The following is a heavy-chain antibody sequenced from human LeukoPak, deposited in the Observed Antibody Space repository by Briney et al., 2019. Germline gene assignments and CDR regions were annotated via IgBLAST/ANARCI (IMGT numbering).Heavy chain of an antibody. V-gene: IGHV3-23*01. CDR2: ISGSGGST. Sequence: GGSLRLSCAASGFTFSSCAMSWVRQAPGKGLEWASAISGSGGSTYYADSVKGRFTISRDNSKNTLYLQMNSLRAEATAVYYCAREVPDFDYWGQGTLVTVSS. CDR1: GFTFSSCA. J-gene: IGHJ4*02. CDR3: AREVPDFDY. D-gene: IGHD4/OR15-4a*01.